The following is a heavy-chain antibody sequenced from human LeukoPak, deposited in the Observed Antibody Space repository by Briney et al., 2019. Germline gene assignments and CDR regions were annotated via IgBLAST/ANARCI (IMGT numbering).Heavy chain of an antibody. J-gene: IGHJ5*02. CDR1: GYTYTSND. CDR2: MNPNSGNT. CDR3: ASSNYDFWSGYYTGHWFDP. V-gene: IGHV1-8*01. D-gene: IGHD3-3*01. Sequence: ASVKLCCNASGYTYTSNDINWVRQATGPGLEWMGWMNPNSGNTGYAQKFQGRVTMTRNTSISTAYMELSSLRSEDTAVYYCASSNYDFWSGYYTGHWFDPWGQGTLVTVSS.